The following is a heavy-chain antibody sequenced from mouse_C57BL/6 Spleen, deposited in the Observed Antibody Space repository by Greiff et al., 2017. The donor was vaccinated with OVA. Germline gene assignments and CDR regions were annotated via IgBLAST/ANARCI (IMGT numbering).Heavy chain of an antibody. J-gene: IGHJ1*03. CDR1: GYTFTSYW. Sequence: QFQLQQPGAELVRPGSSVKLSCKASGYTFTSYWMHWVKQRPIQGLEWIGNIDPSDSETHYNQKFKDKATLTVDKSSSTAYMQLSSLTSEDSAVDYCARATRDWYFDVWGTGTTVTVSS. CDR3: ARATRDWYFDV. D-gene: IGHD1-1*01. CDR2: IDPSDSET. V-gene: IGHV1-52*01.